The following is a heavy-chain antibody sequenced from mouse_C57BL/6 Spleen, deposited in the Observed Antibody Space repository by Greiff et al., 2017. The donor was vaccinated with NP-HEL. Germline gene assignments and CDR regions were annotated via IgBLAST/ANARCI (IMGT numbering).Heavy chain of an antibody. D-gene: IGHD2-1*01. V-gene: IGHV1-82*01. CDR2: IYPGDGDT. CDR3: ARSRGNYHFDY. CDR1: GYAFSSSW. Sequence: QVQLQQSGPELVKPGASVKISCKASGYAFSSSWMNWVKQRPGKGLEWIGRIYPGDGDTNYNGKFKGKATLTADKSSSTAYMQLSSLTSEDSAVYFCARSRGNYHFDYWGQGTTLTVSS. J-gene: IGHJ2*01.